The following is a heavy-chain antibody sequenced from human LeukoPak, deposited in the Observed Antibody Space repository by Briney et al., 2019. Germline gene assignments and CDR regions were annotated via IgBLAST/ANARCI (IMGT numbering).Heavy chain of an antibody. J-gene: IGHJ4*02. CDR2: VYYSGST. Sequence: SETLSLTCSVSGDSISSYYWSWIRQPPGKGLEWIGYVYYSGSTNYNPSLKSRVTISVDTSKNQFSLRLSSVTAADTAVYYCARERRSGSYYYFDYWGQGMLVTVSS. V-gene: IGHV4-59*01. CDR1: GDSISSYY. D-gene: IGHD1-26*01. CDR3: ARERRSGSYYYFDY.